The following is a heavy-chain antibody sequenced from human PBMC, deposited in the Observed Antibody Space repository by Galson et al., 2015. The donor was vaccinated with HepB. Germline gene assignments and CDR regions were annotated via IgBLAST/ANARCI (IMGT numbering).Heavy chain of an antibody. CDR3: ARDLRADY. V-gene: IGHV3-23*01. J-gene: IGHJ4*02. Sequence: SLRLSCAASGFTFNKYPMSWVRQAPGKGLEWVSGIIDSGLTTYYADSVKGRFTISGDNYKNTLFLQMNSLRDEDTAVYYCARDLRADYWGQGALVTVSS. CDR2: IIDSGLTT. CDR1: GFTFNKYP.